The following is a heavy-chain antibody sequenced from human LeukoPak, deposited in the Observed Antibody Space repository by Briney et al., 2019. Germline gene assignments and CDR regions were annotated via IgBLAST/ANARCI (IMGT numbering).Heavy chain of an antibody. J-gene: IGHJ4*02. CDR2: IKQDGSDK. CDR3: ARERVCRSNSCYSTFDS. V-gene: IGHV3-7*04. D-gene: IGHD2-2*02. Sequence: GGSLRLSCAASGFTFSSYWMTWVRQAPGKGLEWVANIKQDGSDKHYVDSVKGRFTIFRDNAKNSLFLQMDSLRDEDTAVYYCARERVCRSNSCYSTFDSWGQGTLVTVSS. CDR1: GFTFSSYW.